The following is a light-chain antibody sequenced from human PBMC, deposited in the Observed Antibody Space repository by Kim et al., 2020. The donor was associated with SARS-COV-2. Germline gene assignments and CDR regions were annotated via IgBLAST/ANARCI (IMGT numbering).Light chain of an antibody. V-gene: IGLV6-57*03. CDR2: EDN. CDR3: QSYDSSNQVI. Sequence: KTVTISCTRSSGGIASNYVQWYQQLPGSAPTTVIYEDNQSPSGVPDRFSGSIDSSSTSASLSISGLKTEGEADYYWQSYDSSNQVIFGGGTKLTVL. J-gene: IGLJ2*01. CDR1: SGGIASNY.